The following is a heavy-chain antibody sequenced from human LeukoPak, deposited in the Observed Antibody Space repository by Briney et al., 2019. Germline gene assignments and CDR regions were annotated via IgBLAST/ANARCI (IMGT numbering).Heavy chain of an antibody. D-gene: IGHD2-2*01. J-gene: IGHJ3*02. CDR1: GGSISSSSYY. CDR2: IYYSGST. CDR3: ARLPIVVVPSTSFDI. Sequence: SETLSLTCTVSGGSISSSSYYWGWIRQPPGKGLEWIGSIYYSGSTYYNPSLKSRVTISVDKSKNQFSLKLSSVTAADTAVYYCARLPIVVVPSTSFDIWGQGTMVTVSS. V-gene: IGHV4-39*01.